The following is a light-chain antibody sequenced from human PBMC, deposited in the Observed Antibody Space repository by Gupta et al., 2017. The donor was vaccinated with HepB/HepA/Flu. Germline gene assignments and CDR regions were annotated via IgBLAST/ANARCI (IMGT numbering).Light chain of an antibody. Sequence: SYELTQPPSVSVSPGQTASITCSGDKLGDKYACWYQQKPGQSPVLVIYQDTKRPSGIPERFSGSNPGNTATLTISGTQTTDEADYYCQVWDSSTVVFGGGTKLTVL. CDR1: KLGDKY. CDR2: QDT. V-gene: IGLV3-1*01. CDR3: QVWDSSTVV. J-gene: IGLJ2*01.